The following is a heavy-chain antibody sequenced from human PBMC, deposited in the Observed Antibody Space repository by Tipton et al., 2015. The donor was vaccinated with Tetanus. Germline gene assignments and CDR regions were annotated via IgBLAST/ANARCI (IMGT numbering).Heavy chain of an antibody. CDR3: AGPYGDCGY. CDR2: ISSSSTTI. V-gene: IGHV3-48*02. D-gene: IGHD4-17*01. CDR1: GFAFSTYS. Sequence: AASGFAFSTYSMNWVRQAPGKGLEWLSYISSSSTTIYYADSVKGRFTISRDNAKNSLYLQMNSLRDEDTAVYYCAGPYGDCGYWGQGTLVTVSS. J-gene: IGHJ4*02.